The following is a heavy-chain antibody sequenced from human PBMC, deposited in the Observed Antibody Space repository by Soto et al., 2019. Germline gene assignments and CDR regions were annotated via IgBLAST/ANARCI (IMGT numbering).Heavy chain of an antibody. Sequence: GGSLRLSCAASGFTFSSYAMSWVRQAPGKGLEWVSAISGSGDSTRYADSVQGRFTISRDTSKHTLYLQMNSLRAEDTAVYYCAKFYYGDYSYYYYGMDVWGQGTTVTVFS. D-gene: IGHD4-17*01. CDR1: GFTFSSYA. V-gene: IGHV3-23*01. CDR3: AKFYYGDYSYYYYGMDV. J-gene: IGHJ6*02. CDR2: ISGSGDST.